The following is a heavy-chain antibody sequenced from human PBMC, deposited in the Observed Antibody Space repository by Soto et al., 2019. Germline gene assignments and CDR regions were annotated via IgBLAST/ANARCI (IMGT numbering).Heavy chain of an antibody. CDR1: GGTFSSYA. CDR3: ARDRHGGGGSYSYYAFDI. V-gene: IGHV1-69*12. Sequence: QVQLVQSGAEVKKPGSSVKVSCKASGGTFSSYAISWVRQAPGQGLEWMGGIIPIFGTANYAQKFQGRATITADESTSTAYMELSSLRSEDTAVYYCARDRHGGGGSYSYYAFDIWGQGTMVTVSS. CDR2: IIPIFGTA. D-gene: IGHD2-15*01. J-gene: IGHJ3*02.